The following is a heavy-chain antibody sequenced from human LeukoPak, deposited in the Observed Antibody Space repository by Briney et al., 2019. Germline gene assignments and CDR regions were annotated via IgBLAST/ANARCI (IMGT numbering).Heavy chain of an antibody. CDR3: ARDFLYDSSGHYPFDY. Sequence: PSETLSLTCTVSGYSISSGYYWGWIRQPPGKGLEWIGSIYHSGSTYYNPSLKSRVTISVDTSKNQFSLKLSSVTAADTAVYYCARDFLYDSSGHYPFDYWGQGTLVTVSS. D-gene: IGHD3-22*01. J-gene: IGHJ4*02. CDR2: IYHSGST. CDR1: GYSISSGYY. V-gene: IGHV4-38-2*02.